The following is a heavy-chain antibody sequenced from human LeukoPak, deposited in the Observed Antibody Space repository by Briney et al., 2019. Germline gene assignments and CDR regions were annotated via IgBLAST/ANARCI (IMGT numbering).Heavy chain of an antibody. V-gene: IGHV1-2*02. CDR1: GYIFTGYY. CDR3: ARGRSSGWYLFQS. CDR2: INPNSGDT. D-gene: IGHD6-19*01. Sequence: ASVKVSCKASGYIFTGYYMHWVRQAPGQGLEWMGWINPNSGDTNYAQKFQGRVTMTRDTSVSTAYMELSSLRSEDTAVYYCARGRSSGWYLFQSWGQGTLVTVSS. J-gene: IGHJ5*02.